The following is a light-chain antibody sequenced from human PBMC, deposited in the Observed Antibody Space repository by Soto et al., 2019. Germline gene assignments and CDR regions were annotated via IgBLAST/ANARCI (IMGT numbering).Light chain of an antibody. Sequence: EIVLTQSPGTLSLSPGERATLSCRASQSVSNSYLAWYQQKPGQGPRLLIYGASSRATGIPDLFSGSGSGTHFPLTISRLEPEDFALYYCQQYAGSPSTFGQGTKVEI. CDR2: GAS. CDR3: QQYAGSPST. J-gene: IGKJ1*01. V-gene: IGKV3-20*01. CDR1: QSVSNSY.